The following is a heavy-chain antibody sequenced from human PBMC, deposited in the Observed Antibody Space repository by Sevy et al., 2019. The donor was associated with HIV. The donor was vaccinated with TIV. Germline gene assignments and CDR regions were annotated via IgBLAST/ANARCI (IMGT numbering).Heavy chain of an antibody. CDR1: GFTFSSYA. D-gene: IGHD2-15*01. CDR3: AKGQSGYCSGDKCYIFDY. V-gene: IGHV3-23*01. CDR2: ISGSGGST. J-gene: IGHJ4*02. Sequence: GGSLRLSCAASGFTFSSYATSWVRQAPGKGLELVSVISGSGGSTFYADSVKGRFTISRDNSKNTLYLQMNSLRAEDTAVYYCAKGQSGYCSGDKCYIFDYWGQGTLVTVSS.